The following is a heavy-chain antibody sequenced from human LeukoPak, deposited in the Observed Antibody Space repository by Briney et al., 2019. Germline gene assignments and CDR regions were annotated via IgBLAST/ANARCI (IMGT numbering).Heavy chain of an antibody. V-gene: IGHV3-30-3*01. CDR3: ARDRYYYGSGSYFDY. CDR2: ISYDGSNK. Sequence: GGSPRLSCAASGFTFSSYAMHWVRQAPGKGLEWVSVISYDGSNKYYADSVKGRFTISRDNSKNTLYLQMNSLRAEDTAVYYCARDRYYYGSGSYFDYWGQGTLVTVSS. CDR1: GFTFSSYA. D-gene: IGHD3-10*01. J-gene: IGHJ4*02.